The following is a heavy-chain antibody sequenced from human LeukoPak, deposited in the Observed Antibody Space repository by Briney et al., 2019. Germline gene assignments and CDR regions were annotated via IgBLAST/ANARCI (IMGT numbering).Heavy chain of an antibody. CDR1: GFTFSSYS. J-gene: IGHJ4*02. D-gene: IGHD3-10*01. CDR3: ARGEYGAGSYHIDY. V-gene: IGHV3-21*01. CDR2: ISSSSSYI. Sequence: GGSLRLSCAASGFTFSSYSMNWVRQAPGKGLEWVSFISSSSSYIYYADSVKGRFTISRDNAKNSLYLQMNSLRAEDTAVYYCARGEYGAGSYHIDYWGQGTLVTVSS.